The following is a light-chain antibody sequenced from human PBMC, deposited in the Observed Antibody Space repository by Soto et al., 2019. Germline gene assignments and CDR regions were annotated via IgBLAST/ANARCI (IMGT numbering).Light chain of an antibody. CDR1: SSNVGGNP. Sequence: QSVLTQPPSASGSPGQRVTISGSGSSSNVGGNPVNWYQHVPTTAPKLLIYTNTQRPSGVPDRFSGSKSGTSASLAISGLQSKDEADYDRSSWDDSLNGPVFGTGTKVTGL. V-gene: IGLV1-44*01. CDR2: TNT. CDR3: SSWDDSLNGPV. J-gene: IGLJ1*01.